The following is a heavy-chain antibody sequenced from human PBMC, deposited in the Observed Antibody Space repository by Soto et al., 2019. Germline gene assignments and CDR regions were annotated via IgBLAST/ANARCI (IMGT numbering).Heavy chain of an antibody. V-gene: IGHV1-69*13. CDR2: IIPIFGTA. J-gene: IGHJ4*02. D-gene: IGHD3-3*01. CDR1: GGTFSSYA. Sequence: SVKVSCKXSGGTFSSYAISWVRQAPGQGLEWMGGIIPIFGTANYAQKFQGRVTITADESTSTAYMELSSLRSEDTAVYYCARVPYDFWSGYLSDYWGQGTLVTVSS. CDR3: ARVPYDFWSGYLSDY.